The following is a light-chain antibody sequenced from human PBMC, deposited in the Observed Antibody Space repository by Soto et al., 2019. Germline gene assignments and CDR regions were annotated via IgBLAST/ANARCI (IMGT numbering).Light chain of an antibody. Sequence: QPVLTQSPSASASLGASVKLTCTLSSGHSTYAIAWHQQQPQKGPRYLMKLNSDGGHWKGDGIPDRFSGSSSGAERYLTISSLQSEDEAVYYCQTWGTGIQVFGGGTKLTVL. CDR2: LNSDGGH. J-gene: IGLJ3*02. CDR3: QTWGTGIQV. CDR1: SGHSTYA. V-gene: IGLV4-69*01.